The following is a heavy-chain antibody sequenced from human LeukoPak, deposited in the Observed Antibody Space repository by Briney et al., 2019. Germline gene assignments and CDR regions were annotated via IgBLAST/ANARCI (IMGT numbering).Heavy chain of an antibody. Sequence: ASVKVSCKASGYTFTSYGISWVRQAPGQGLEWMGWISAYNGNTNYAQKFQGRVTITADESTSTAYMELSSLRSEDTAVYYCARGLLPTVVTPFDYWGQGTLVTVSS. CDR1: GYTFTSYG. D-gene: IGHD4-23*01. J-gene: IGHJ4*02. CDR3: ARGLLPTVVTPFDY. V-gene: IGHV1-18*01. CDR2: ISAYNGNT.